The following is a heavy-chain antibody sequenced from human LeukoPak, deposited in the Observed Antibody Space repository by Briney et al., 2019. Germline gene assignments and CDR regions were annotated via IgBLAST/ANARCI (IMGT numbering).Heavy chain of an antibody. D-gene: IGHD3-10*01. J-gene: IGHJ3*02. CDR1: GFTFRSNW. CDR3: TRGRSGANPNALDI. CDR2: IRPDGSGS. Sequence: PGGSLRLSCAASGFTFRSNWMYWVRQAPGKGLVWVSRIRPDGSGSNYADSVKGRFTISRDNAKNTLYLQMNGLRAEDTAIYYCTRGRSGANPNALDIWGQGTMDTVSS. V-gene: IGHV3-74*01.